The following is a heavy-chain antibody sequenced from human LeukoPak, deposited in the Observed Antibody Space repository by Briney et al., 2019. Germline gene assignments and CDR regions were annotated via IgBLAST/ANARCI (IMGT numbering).Heavy chain of an antibody. V-gene: IGHV3-23*01. CDR2: ISPTGDST. J-gene: IGHJ4*02. CDR3: ANMGPTNHFDY. D-gene: IGHD1/OR15-1a*01. CDR1: GFTFRSFA. Sequence: GGSLRLSCAASGFTFRSFAMSWVRQAPGKGLEWVSTISPTGDSTYCADSVKGQFTVSRDNSKNTLYLQMNSLRAEDTAVYFCANMGPTNHFDYWGQGTLVTVSS.